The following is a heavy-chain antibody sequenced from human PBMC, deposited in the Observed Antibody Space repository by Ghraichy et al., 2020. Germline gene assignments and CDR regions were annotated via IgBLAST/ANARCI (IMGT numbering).Heavy chain of an antibody. CDR1: GFTFSSYW. Sequence: GGSLRLTCAASGFTFSSYWMHWVRQTPGKGLVWVSRINSAGSSTSYADSVKGRFTISRDNTKNTLYLQMNSLRAEDTAVYYCVRYSISLYFAYWGQGTLVTASS. CDR3: VRYSISLYFAY. D-gene: IGHD6-13*01. CDR2: INSAGSST. J-gene: IGHJ4*02. V-gene: IGHV3-74*01.